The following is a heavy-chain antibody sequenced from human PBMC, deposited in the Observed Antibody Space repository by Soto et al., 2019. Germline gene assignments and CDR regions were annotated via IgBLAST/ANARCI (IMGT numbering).Heavy chain of an antibody. V-gene: IGHV4-61*01. CDR3: ARDHCGGGSCYPFD. D-gene: IGHD2-15*01. Sequence: QVQLQESGPRLVKPSETLSLTCTVSGGSVSSDSYYWSWIRQPPGRGLEWIGYIFYSGSTKYNPSLKRRVTISVDTSKNQFSLKLTSVTAADTAVYYCARDHCGGGSCYPFDWGQGTLVTVSS. CDR1: GGSVSSDSYY. CDR2: IFYSGST. J-gene: IGHJ4*02.